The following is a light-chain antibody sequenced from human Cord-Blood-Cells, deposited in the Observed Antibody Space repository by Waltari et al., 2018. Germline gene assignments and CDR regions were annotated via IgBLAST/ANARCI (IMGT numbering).Light chain of an antibody. CDR2: WAS. CDR1: QSVLYSSNNKNY. V-gene: IGKV4-1*01. J-gene: IGKJ2*03. Sequence: LAVSLGERATINCKSSQSVLYSSNNKNYLAWYQQKPGQPPKLLIYWASTRESGVPDRFSGSGSGTDFTLTISSLQAEDVAVYYCQQYYSTPPYSFGQGTKLEIK. CDR3: QQYYSTPPYS.